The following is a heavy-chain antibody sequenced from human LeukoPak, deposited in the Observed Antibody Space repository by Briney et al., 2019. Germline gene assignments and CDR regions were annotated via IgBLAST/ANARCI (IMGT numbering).Heavy chain of an antibody. D-gene: IGHD3-22*01. V-gene: IGHV3-9*01. CDR2: ISWNRGSI. CDR1: GFTFGDYA. J-gene: IGHJ4*02. Sequence: GGSLRLSCAASGFTFGDYAMHWVRQAPGKGLEWVSGISWNRGSIGYADSVKGRFTISRDNAKNSLYLQMNSLRAEDTALYYCAKVKGIYDSSGYYSPLFDYWGQGTLVTVSS. CDR3: AKVKGIYDSSGYYSPLFDY.